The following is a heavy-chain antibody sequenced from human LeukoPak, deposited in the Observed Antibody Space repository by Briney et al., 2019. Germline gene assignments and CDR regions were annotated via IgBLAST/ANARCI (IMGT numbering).Heavy chain of an antibody. Sequence: GGSLRLSCAVSGFTFSSYAMSWVRQAPGKGLEWVSAISGSGDNTSYADSVKGRFTISRDNFKNTLYLQMNSLRVEDTAIYYCAKDLGWNDNWFDPWGQGTLVTVSS. V-gene: IGHV3-23*01. CDR3: AKDLGWNDNWFDP. CDR1: GFTFSSYA. J-gene: IGHJ5*02. CDR2: ISGSGDNT. D-gene: IGHD1-1*01.